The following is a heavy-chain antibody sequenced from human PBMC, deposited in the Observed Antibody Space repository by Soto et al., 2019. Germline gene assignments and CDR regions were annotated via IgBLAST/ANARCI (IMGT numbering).Heavy chain of an antibody. V-gene: IGHV4-30-4*01. Sequence: SETLSLTCPVSGSSINNNYYYWLWIRQTPGNGLEWIGYVYYSGSTDYIPSLKSRLSMSIDKSQNQFTLKLNSVTAADTAVYYCARYRTSGSWSKFDYLGRGTLVTVSS. D-gene: IGHD6-13*01. CDR2: VYYSGST. J-gene: IGHJ4*02. CDR3: ARYRTSGSWSKFDY. CDR1: GSSINNNYYY.